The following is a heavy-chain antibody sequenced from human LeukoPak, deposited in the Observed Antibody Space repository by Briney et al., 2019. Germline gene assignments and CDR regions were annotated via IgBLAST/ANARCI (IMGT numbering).Heavy chain of an antibody. CDR2: IVSVGSNT. Sequence: GGSLRLSCAASGFTFSSYWMNWVRQVPGKGLVWVSRIVSVGSNTNYADSVKGRFTISRDNAKNTLYLQMNSLRVEDTAVYYCARGQPHGNDYWGQGTLVTVSS. D-gene: IGHD4-23*01. CDR3: ARGQPHGNDY. CDR1: GFTFSSYW. V-gene: IGHV3-74*01. J-gene: IGHJ4*02.